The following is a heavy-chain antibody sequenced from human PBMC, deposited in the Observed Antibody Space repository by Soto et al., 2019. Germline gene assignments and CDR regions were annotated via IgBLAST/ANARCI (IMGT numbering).Heavy chain of an antibody. CDR2: IYSGGST. J-gene: IGHJ6*02. CDR1: GFTVSSNY. CDR3: ARGLSYYYYGMDV. Sequence: PGGSLRLSCAASGFTVSSNYMSWVRQAPGKGLEWVSVIYSGGSTYYADSVKGRFTISRDNSKNTLYLQMNSLRAEDTAVYYCARGLSYYYYGMDVWGQGTTVTVSS. V-gene: IGHV3-53*01.